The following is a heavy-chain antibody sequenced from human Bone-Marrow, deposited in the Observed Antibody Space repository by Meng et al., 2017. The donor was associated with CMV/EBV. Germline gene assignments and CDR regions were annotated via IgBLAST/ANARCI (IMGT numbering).Heavy chain of an antibody. Sequence: RQAWGRRLVKPSGSLALTCTASGGALSNNYGTWSRRPAGKDREWIGRGYTTGSTTYNPSLKSRVTMTIDASKTQISLNLRSGTLGDTAMDFCSRLQGGYEPYYFDYWGQGILVTVSS. CDR1: GGALSNNY. CDR2: GYTTGST. D-gene: IGHD5-12*01. V-gene: IGHV4-4*07. J-gene: IGHJ4*02. CDR3: SRLQGGYEPYYFDY.